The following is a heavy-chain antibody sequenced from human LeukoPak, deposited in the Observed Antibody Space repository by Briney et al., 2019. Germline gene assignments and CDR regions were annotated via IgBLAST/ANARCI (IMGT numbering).Heavy chain of an antibody. CDR2: IYYSGST. CDR3: ARVGGVAAAGYYFDY. J-gene: IGHJ4*02. CDR1: GGSISSGDYY. D-gene: IGHD6-13*01. V-gene: IGHV4-30-4*01. Sequence: SETLSLTCTVSGGSISSGDYYWSWIRQPPGKGLEWIGYIYYSGSTYYNPSLKSRVTISVDTSKNQFSLKLSSVTAADTAVYYCARVGGVAAAGYYFDYWGQGTLVTVSS.